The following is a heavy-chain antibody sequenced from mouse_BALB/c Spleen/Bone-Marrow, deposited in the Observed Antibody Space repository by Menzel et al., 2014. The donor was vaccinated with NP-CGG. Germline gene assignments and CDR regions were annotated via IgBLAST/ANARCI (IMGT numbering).Heavy chain of an antibody. J-gene: IGHJ2*01. CDR2: IDPASGNI. CDR1: GFNIKDTY. Sequence: EVQGVESGTDLVKPGASVKLSCTASGFNIKDTYMHWVKQRPEQGLDWIGRIDPASGNIQYDPKFQGRAAITAVTSSNTAYLQLSSLTSEDTAVYYCASLTGTFDYWGQGTPLTVSS. CDR3: ASLTGTFDY. D-gene: IGHD4-1*01. V-gene: IGHV14-3*02.